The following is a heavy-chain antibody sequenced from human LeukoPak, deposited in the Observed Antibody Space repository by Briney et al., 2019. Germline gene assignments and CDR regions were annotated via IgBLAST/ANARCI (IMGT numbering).Heavy chain of an antibody. Sequence: ASVNVSRQASLYTLTSYGISWVGPAPAQAREGMGWISAYNANTTYAQKVQGRVTMTTDTSTSTAYMELRRLRSDDTAVYFCARSNSFVAPDYWGEGALGTVSS. CDR3: ARSNSFVAPDY. CDR2: ISAYNANT. CDR1: LYTLTSYG. V-gene: IGHV1-18*01. J-gene: IGHJ4*02. D-gene: IGHD3-16*01.